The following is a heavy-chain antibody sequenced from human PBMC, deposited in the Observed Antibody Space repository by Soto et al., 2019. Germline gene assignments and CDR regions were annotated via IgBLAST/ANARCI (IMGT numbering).Heavy chain of an antibody. J-gene: IGHJ6*02. Sequence: SVKVSCKASGGTFSSYAISWVRQAPGQGLEWMGGIIPIFGTANYAQKFQGRVTITADESTSTAYMELSSLRSEDTAVYYCARGLAMRDTAMVDPYYYYYGMDVWGQGXTVTVYS. CDR3: ARGLAMRDTAMVDPYYYYYGMDV. V-gene: IGHV1-69*13. CDR2: IIPIFGTA. CDR1: GGTFSSYA. D-gene: IGHD5-18*01.